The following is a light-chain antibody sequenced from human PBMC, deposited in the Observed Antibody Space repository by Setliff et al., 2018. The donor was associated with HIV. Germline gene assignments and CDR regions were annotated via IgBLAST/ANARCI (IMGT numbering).Light chain of an antibody. CDR3: CSNTGSNTYV. CDR1: SSDIGRYNL. Sequence: VLTQPASVSGSPGQSITISCTGTSSDIGRYNLVSWYQQYPGKAPKLMIYQATKRPSGVSNRFSGSKSGNTASLTISGLQAEDEADYYCCSNTGSNTYVFGSGTKVT. J-gene: IGLJ1*01. CDR2: QAT. V-gene: IGLV2-23*01.